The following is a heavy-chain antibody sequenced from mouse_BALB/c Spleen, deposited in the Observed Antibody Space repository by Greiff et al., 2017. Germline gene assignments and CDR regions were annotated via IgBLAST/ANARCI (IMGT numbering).Heavy chain of an antibody. CDR1: GFSLTSYG. V-gene: IGHV2-2*02. CDR3: ARVWLLRNYAMDY. CDR2: IWSGGST. D-gene: IGHD2-3*01. Sequence: QVQLKESGPGLVQPSQSLSITCTVSGFSLTSYGVHWVRQSPGKGLEWLGVIWSGGSTDYNAAFISRLSISKDNSKSQVFFKMNSLQANDTAIYYCARVWLLRNYAMDYWGQGTSVTVSS. J-gene: IGHJ4*01.